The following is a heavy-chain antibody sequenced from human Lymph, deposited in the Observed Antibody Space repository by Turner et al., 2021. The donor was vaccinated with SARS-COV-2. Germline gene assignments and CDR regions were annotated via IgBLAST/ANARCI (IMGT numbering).Heavy chain of an antibody. CDR3: ARGRYSGGGMDV. Sequence: HVQLVQSGAEVKKPGASVTVSCKAPGYTFTSYDINWVRQATGQGLEWMGWMNPNSGNTGYEQKFQGRVTMTRNTSISTAYMELSSLRSEDTAVYYCARGRYSGGGMDVWGQGTTVTVSS. CDR1: GYTFTSYD. CDR2: MNPNSGNT. V-gene: IGHV1-8*02. J-gene: IGHJ6*02. D-gene: IGHD1-26*01.